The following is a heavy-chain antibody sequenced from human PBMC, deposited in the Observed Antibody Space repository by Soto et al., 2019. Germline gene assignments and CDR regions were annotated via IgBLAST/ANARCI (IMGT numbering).Heavy chain of an antibody. CDR3: ARDQGHYYGTSYYYYGMDV. CDR1: GFTFSSYA. CDR2: ISYDGSNK. Sequence: PGGSLRLSCAASGFTFSSYAMHWVRQAPGKGLEWVAVISYDGSNKYYADSVKGRFTISRDNSKNTLYLQMNSLRAEDTAVYYCARDQGHYYGTSYYYYGMDVWGQGTTVTVSS. V-gene: IGHV3-30-3*01. J-gene: IGHJ6*02. D-gene: IGHD3-10*01.